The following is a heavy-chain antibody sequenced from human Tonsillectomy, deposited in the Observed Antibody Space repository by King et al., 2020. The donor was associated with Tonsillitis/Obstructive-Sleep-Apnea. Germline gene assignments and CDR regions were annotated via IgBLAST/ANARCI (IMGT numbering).Heavy chain of an antibody. CDR2: ISPIFVTA. D-gene: IGHD6-19*01. Sequence: QLVQSGAEVKKPGSSVKVSCKASGGTFSSYAISWVRQAPGQGLELMGGISPIFVTATYAEKFQGRVTITADESTSTAYMELSSLRSEDTAVYYCARAPGIAVAGMEYFQHWGQGTLVTVSS. CDR1: GGTFSSYA. J-gene: IGHJ1*01. CDR3: ARAPGIAVAGMEYFQH. V-gene: IGHV1-69*01.